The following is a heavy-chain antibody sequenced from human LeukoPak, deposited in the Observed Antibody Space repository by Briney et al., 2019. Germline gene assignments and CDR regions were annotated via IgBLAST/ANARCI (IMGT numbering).Heavy chain of an antibody. CDR1: GLTFSTYS. CDR2: IYNSGAKI. J-gene: IGHJ4*02. D-gene: IGHD6-19*01. V-gene: IGHV3-23*01. CDR3: AKDVAPDSGWDLDY. Sequence: GGSLRLSCAVSGLTFSTYSMTWVRQGPGKGLEWVSSIYNSGAKIFYADSVMGRFTISRDNSKNMLYLQMNSLRVEDTAVYYCAKDVAPDSGWDLDYWGQGTLVTVSS.